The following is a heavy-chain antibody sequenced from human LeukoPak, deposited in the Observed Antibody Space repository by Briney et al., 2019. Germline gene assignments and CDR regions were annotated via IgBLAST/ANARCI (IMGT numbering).Heavy chain of an antibody. D-gene: IGHD5-24*01. J-gene: IGHJ4*02. Sequence: HPGGSLRLSCAASGFMFSSNWMSWVRLAPGKGLEWVANMKEDGTETYYVDSVKGRFTISRDNAKNSLYLQMNSLRVEDTAVYYCAKEGRSLQTYWAQGTLVTVSS. V-gene: IGHV3-7*03. CDR3: AKEGRSLQTY. CDR2: MKEDGTET. CDR1: GFMFSSNW.